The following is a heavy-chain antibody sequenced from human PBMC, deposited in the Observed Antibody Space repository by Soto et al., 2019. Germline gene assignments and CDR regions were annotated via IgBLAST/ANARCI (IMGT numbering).Heavy chain of an antibody. CDR1: GFTFDDYA. Sequence: SLRLSCAASGFTFDDYAMHWVRQAPGKGLEWVSGISWNSGSIGYADSVKGRFTISRDNAKNSPYLQMNSLRAEDAALYYCAKDVYDSSGYYLFDYWGQGTLVTVSS. CDR3: AKDVYDSSGYYLFDY. CDR2: ISWNSGSI. V-gene: IGHV3-9*01. D-gene: IGHD3-22*01. J-gene: IGHJ4*02.